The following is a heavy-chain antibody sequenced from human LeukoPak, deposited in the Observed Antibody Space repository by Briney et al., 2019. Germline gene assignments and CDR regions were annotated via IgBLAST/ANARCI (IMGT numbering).Heavy chain of an antibody. CDR1: GGSFSGYY. Sequence: SETLSLTCAVYGGSFSGYYWSWIRQPPGKGLEWIGYIYYSGSTNYNPSLKSRVTISVDTSKNQFSLKLSSVTAADTAVYYCAREAGGDFDYWGQGTLVTVSS. J-gene: IGHJ4*02. CDR3: AREAGGDFDY. CDR2: IYYSGST. V-gene: IGHV4-59*01.